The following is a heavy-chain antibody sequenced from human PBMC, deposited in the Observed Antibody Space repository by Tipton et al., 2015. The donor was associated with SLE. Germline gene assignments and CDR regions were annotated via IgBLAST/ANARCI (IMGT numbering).Heavy chain of an antibody. J-gene: IGHJ4*02. CDR1: GGSISGTSHY. D-gene: IGHD6-19*01. CDR3: AGTPWLVRFEY. V-gene: IGHV4-39*01. CDR2: IYYSGTT. Sequence: TLSLTCTVSGGSISGTSHYWGGIRQSPGKGLEWLGSIYYSGTTYYNPSLNSRVTISVDTSKNQISLKLRSVTATDTAVYYCAGTPWLVRFEYWGQGTLVNVSP.